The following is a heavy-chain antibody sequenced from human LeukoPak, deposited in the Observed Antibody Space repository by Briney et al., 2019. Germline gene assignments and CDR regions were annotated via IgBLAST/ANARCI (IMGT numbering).Heavy chain of an antibody. CDR1: GGSVNSSTYY. CDR2: IYYSGST. Sequence: SETLSLTCTVSGGSVNSSTYYWGWIRQPPGKGLEWIGSIYYSGSTYYNPSLKSRVTISVDTSKNQFSLKLNSVTAADTAVYYCARTSIVGARGSFGYWGQGTLVTLSS. CDR3: ARTSIVGARGSFGY. J-gene: IGHJ4*02. V-gene: IGHV4-39*01. D-gene: IGHD1-26*01.